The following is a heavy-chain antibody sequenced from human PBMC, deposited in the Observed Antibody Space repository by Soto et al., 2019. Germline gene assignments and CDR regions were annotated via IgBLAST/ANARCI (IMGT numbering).Heavy chain of an antibody. Sequence: ASVKVSCKASGYTFPSYGISWVRQAPGQGLEWMGWISAYNGNTNYAQKLQGRVTMTTDTSTSTAYMELRSLRSDDTAVYYCARFYSGSYFYYYYGMDVWGQGTTVTVSS. CDR3: ARFYSGSYFYYYYGMDV. V-gene: IGHV1-18*01. J-gene: IGHJ6*02. CDR2: ISAYNGNT. D-gene: IGHD1-26*01. CDR1: GYTFPSYG.